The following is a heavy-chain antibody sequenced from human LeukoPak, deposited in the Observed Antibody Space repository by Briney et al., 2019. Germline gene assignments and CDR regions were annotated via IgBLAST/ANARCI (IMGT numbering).Heavy chain of an antibody. CDR3: AKDGTAMGLLDAFDI. J-gene: IGHJ3*02. D-gene: IGHD5-18*01. CDR1: GFTFSSHD. CDR2: IATAGDT. V-gene: IGHV3-13*01. Sequence: GGSLRLSCAASGFTFSSHDMHWVRQATGKGLEWVSAIATAGDTYYPGSVKGRFTISRDNSKNTLYLQMNSLRAEDTAVYYCAKDGTAMGLLDAFDIWGQRTMATVSS.